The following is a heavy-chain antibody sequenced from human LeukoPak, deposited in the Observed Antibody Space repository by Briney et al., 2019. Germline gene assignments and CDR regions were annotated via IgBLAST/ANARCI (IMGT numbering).Heavy chain of an antibody. Sequence: GGSLRLSCAASGFTFDDYAMHWVRQAPGEGLEWVSGISWNSGSIGYADSVKGRFTISRDNAKNSLYLQMNSPRPEDTALYYCAKDFRDYYDSSGYQQGAFDVWGQGTMVTVSS. D-gene: IGHD3-22*01. CDR3: AKDFRDYYDSSGYQQGAFDV. CDR2: ISWNSGSI. V-gene: IGHV3-9*01. J-gene: IGHJ3*01. CDR1: GFTFDDYA.